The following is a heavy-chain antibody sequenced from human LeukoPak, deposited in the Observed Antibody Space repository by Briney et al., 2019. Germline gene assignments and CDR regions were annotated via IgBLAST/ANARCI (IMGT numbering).Heavy chain of an antibody. J-gene: IGHJ6*02. V-gene: IGHV3-11*01. CDR1: GFTFSDYY. Sequence: GGSLRLSCAASGFTFSDYYMSWIRQAPGKGLEWVSYISSSGSTIYYADSVKGRFTISRDNAENSLYLQMNSLRAEDTAVYYCARDVHSSSWYYYYYYGMDVWGQGTTVTVSS. CDR2: ISSSGSTI. CDR3: ARDVHSSSWYYYYYYGMDV. D-gene: IGHD6-13*01.